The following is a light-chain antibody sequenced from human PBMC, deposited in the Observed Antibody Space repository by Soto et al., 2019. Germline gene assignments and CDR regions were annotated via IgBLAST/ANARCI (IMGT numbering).Light chain of an antibody. CDR3: QQYGSSPPLT. V-gene: IGKV3-20*01. CDR1: QSVSSSY. Sequence: EIVLTQSPGTLSLSPGERATLSCRASQSVSSSYLAWYQQKPGQAPRLLFYGASSRATGIPDRFSGSGSGTYFTLTISRLEPEDFAVYYCQQYGSSPPLTFGGGTKVEIK. J-gene: IGKJ4*01. CDR2: GAS.